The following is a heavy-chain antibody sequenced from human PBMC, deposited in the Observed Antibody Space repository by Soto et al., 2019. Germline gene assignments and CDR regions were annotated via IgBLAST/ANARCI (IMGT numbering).Heavy chain of an antibody. D-gene: IGHD3-16*02. CDR1: GFTFSSYS. V-gene: IGHV3-48*02. Sequence: GGSLRLSCAASGFTFSSYSMNWVRQAPGKGLEWVSYISSSSSTIYYADSVKGRFTISRDNAKNSLYLQMNSLRDEDTAVYYCASAGGSYDYVWGSYRLFDYWGQGTLVTVSS. CDR3: ASAGGSYDYVWGSYRLFDY. J-gene: IGHJ4*02. CDR2: ISSSSSTI.